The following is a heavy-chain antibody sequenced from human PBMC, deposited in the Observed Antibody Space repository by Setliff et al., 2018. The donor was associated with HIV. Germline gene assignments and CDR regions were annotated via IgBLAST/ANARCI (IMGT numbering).Heavy chain of an antibody. CDR3: ARGSRGYSYAYYYYYMDV. CDR2: IYYSGST. CDR1: GGSISSYY. Sequence: PSETLSLTCTVSGGSISSYYWSWIRQPPGKGLEWIGYIYYSGSTNYNPSLKSRVTISVDTSKNQFFLKLSSVTAADTAVYYCARGSRGYSYAYYYYYMDVWGKGTTVTVSS. V-gene: IGHV4-59*01. J-gene: IGHJ6*03. D-gene: IGHD5-18*01.